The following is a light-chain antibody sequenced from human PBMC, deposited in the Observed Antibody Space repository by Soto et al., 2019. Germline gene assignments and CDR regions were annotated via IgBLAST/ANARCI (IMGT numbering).Light chain of an antibody. Sequence: DIVMTQSPLSLPVTPGEPASIACRSSQSLLHSNGYNSLDWFLQKPGQSPQLLIFLGSTRASGVPDRFSGSGSCTDFTLKISSVEADDVGVYYCMQALQTPPTFGQGTRLE. CDR3: MQALQTPPT. J-gene: IGKJ5*01. V-gene: IGKV2-28*01. CDR2: LGS. CDR1: QSLLHSNGYNS.